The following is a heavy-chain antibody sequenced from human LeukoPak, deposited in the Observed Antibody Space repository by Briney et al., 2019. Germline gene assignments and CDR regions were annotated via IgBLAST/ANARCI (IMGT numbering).Heavy chain of an antibody. D-gene: IGHD4-23*01. CDR1: RGSIMTTHW. V-gene: IGHV4-4*02. CDR3: AAWGVDYGGNFDYSDY. J-gene: IGHJ4*02. Sequence: SETLSLTCTLSRGSIMTTHWWSWVRQPPVKGLEWIGEIYHTGTTNYSPSLKSRLTISVDQSRNQFSLRLSSVTAADTATYYCAAWGVDYGGNFDYSDYWGQGILVTVSS. CDR2: IYHTGTT.